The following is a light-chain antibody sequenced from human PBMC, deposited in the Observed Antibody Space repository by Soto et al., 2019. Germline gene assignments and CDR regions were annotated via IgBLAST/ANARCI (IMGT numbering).Light chain of an antibody. J-gene: IGKJ2*01. CDR1: QAINNN. CDR2: RAS. V-gene: IGKV1-39*01. Sequence: DIQLTQSPSSLSASVTDRVTITCRASQAINNNLNWYQQKLGKAPELLIYRASTLQSGVPSRFSVSGSGTDFTLTISSLEHEDFVPYYCQQSYSTPYTFGQGTKVEIK. CDR3: QQSYSTPYT.